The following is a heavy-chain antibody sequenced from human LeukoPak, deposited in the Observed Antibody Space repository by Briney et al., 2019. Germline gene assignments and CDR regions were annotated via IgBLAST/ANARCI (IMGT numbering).Heavy chain of an antibody. CDR3: TRGAGWLIDY. D-gene: IGHD3-16*01. J-gene: IGHJ4*02. CDR2: IYYSGST. CDR1: GGSISGYY. Sequence: SETLSLTCTVSGGSISGYYWSWIRQPPGKGLEYIGYIYYSGSTNYNPSLKSRVTISADTSKNHFSLKLNSVTTADTAVYYCTRGAGWLIDYWGQGILVTVSS. V-gene: IGHV4-59*01.